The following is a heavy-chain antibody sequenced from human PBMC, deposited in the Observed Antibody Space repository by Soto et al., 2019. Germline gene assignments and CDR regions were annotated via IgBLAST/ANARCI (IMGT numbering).Heavy chain of an antibody. CDR2: IYISGSS. V-gene: IGHV4-4*07. J-gene: IGHJ5*02. D-gene: IGHD6-13*01. Sequence: QVQLQESGPGLVKPSETLSLSCTVSNGSISNFYWNWIRHPPGKRLEWIGRIYISGSSSYNPSLRSRVTMSVDASKNQFSLKLNSVTAADTAMYYCARSSHKESWFDPWGQGTLVTVSS. CDR3: ARSSHKESWFDP. CDR1: NGSISNFY.